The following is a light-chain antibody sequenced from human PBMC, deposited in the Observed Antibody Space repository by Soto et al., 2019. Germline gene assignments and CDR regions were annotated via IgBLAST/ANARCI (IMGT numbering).Light chain of an antibody. J-gene: IGKJ4*02. CDR3: QQYNDWPLT. V-gene: IGKV3-15*01. Sequence: EIVMTQSPATLSVSPGERATLSCRASQNIRSALAWYQHKRGQAARLLIHGASTRATGIPARFSGSGSGTDFTLTISSLQSEDFAGYYCQQYNDWPLTFGGGTEVEI. CDR2: GAS. CDR1: QNIRSA.